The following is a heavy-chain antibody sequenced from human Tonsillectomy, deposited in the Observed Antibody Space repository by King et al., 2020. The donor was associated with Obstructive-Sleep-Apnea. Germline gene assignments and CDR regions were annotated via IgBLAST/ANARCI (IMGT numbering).Heavy chain of an antibody. CDR3: ARDARYDSSGYYPVLGYFDY. Sequence: QLQESGPGLVKPSETLSLTCTVSGGSISSYYWSWIRQPPGKGLEWIGYIYYSGSTNYNPSLKSRVTISVDTSKNQFSLKLSSVTAADTAVYYCARDARYDSSGYYPVLGYFDYWGQGTLVTVSS. CDR2: IYYSGST. D-gene: IGHD3-22*01. J-gene: IGHJ4*02. V-gene: IGHV4-59*01. CDR1: GGSISSYY.